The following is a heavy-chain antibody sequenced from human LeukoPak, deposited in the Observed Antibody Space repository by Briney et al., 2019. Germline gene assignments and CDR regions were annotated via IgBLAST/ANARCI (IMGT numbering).Heavy chain of an antibody. Sequence: SETLSLTCTVSGGSISSSSYYWGWIRQPPGKGVEWIGSIYYNGSTYYNPSLKSRVTISVDTSKNQFSLKLSSVTAADTAVYYCARHFETGGYYYDSSGYPDYWGQGTLVTVSS. CDR2: IYYNGST. D-gene: IGHD3-22*01. V-gene: IGHV4-39*01. J-gene: IGHJ4*02. CDR1: GGSISSSSYY. CDR3: ARHFETGGYYYDSSGYPDY.